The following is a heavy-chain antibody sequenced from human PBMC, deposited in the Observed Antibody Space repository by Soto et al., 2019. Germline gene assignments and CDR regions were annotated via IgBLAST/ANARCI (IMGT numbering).Heavy chain of an antibody. CDR3: ARDLGNNYGSFAY. V-gene: IGHV3-30-3*01. CDR1: GFTFSNYA. CDR2: ISYDGSNK. Sequence: GGSLRLSCXASGFTFSNYAMNWVRQAPGKGLEWVAVISYDGSNKYYADSVKGRITISRDNSGNTLYLQMNNLRAEDTAMYYCARDLGNNYGSFAYWGQGTLVTVSS. D-gene: IGHD4-17*01. J-gene: IGHJ4*02.